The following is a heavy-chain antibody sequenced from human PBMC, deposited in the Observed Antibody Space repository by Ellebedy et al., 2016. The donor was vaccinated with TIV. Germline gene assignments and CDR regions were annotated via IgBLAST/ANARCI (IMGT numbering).Heavy chain of an antibody. Sequence: GESLKISXAASGFTMSSYAMNWVRQAPGRGLEWVAHIKPDGSEKYYVDSVKGRFTISRDNAKDSLYVQMNSLRAEDTAVYYCARGGARLGVWGKGTTVTVSS. J-gene: IGHJ6*04. CDR2: IKPDGSEK. CDR1: GFTMSSYA. D-gene: IGHD6-6*01. CDR3: ARGGARLGV. V-gene: IGHV3-7*01.